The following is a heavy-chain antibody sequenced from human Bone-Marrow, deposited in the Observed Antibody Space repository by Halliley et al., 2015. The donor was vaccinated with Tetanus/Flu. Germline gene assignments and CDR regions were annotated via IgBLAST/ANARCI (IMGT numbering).Heavy chain of an antibody. V-gene: IGHV3-74*03. J-gene: IGHJ4*02. Sequence: GRVWVLSINSDGGSTTYADSVKGRFTISRDNAKNPLYLQMNSLRAEDTAVYYCARGGTWGDYWGQGTLVTVSS. D-gene: IGHD7-27*01. CDR3: ARGGTWGDY. CDR2: INSDGGST.